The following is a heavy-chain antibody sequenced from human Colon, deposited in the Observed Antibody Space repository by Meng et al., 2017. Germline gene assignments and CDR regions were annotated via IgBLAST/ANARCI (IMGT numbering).Heavy chain of an antibody. CDR2: INHSGIT. CDR1: GGSFSGYY. D-gene: IGHD3-3*01. J-gene: IGHJ4*02. Sequence: QVQLQQWGAGLLKPSETLSLTCAAYGGSFSGYYWSWIRQPPGKGLEWIGEINHSGITNYDPSLKRRVTISVDTSKNQFSLNLSSVTAADTAVYYCTNSLPRDFWSGYPTDYWGQGTLVTVSS. V-gene: IGHV4-34*01. CDR3: TNSLPRDFWSGYPTDY.